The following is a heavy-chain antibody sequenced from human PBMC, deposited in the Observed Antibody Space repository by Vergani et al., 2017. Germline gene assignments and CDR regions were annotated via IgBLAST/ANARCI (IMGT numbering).Heavy chain of an antibody. J-gene: IGHJ5*02. V-gene: IGHV4-39*01. Sequence: QLQLQESGPGLVKPSATLSLTCSVSGASIRSSNYYWGWIRQPPGKGLEWNASIYYSGSTYYNPSLKSRVTISVDTSKNQFSLKLSSVTAADTAVYFCAGHSTVEWLVKLGWIDPWGQGILVTVAS. CDR2: IYYSGST. CDR3: AGHSTVEWLVKLGWIDP. CDR1: GASIRSSNYY. D-gene: IGHD6-19*01.